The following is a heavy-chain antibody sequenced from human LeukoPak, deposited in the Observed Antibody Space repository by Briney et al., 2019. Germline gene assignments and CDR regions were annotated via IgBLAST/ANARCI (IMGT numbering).Heavy chain of an antibody. Sequence: PGGSLRLSCAASGFTFSSYAMSWVRQAPGKGLEWVSGISGSGGFTYYADSVKGRFTISRDNSKNTLYLQMNSLRAEDTAVYYCAKEGWLVGIPDYWGQGTLVTVSS. D-gene: IGHD6-19*01. J-gene: IGHJ4*02. CDR2: ISGSGGFT. V-gene: IGHV3-23*01. CDR3: AKEGWLVGIPDY. CDR1: GFTFSSYA.